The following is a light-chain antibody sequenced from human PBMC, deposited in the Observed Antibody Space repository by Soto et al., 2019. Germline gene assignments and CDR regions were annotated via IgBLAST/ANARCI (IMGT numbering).Light chain of an antibody. CDR3: SSYTNINTRACV. CDR2: DVS. V-gene: IGLV2-14*03. J-gene: IGLJ1*01. Sequence: QSALTQPASVSGSPGQAITISCSGTSSDVGAFNYVSWYQQHPGKAPKLMIYDVSNRPSGVSNRFSGSKSGNTASLTISGLQAEDEAEYYCSSYTNINTRACVFGTGTKLTVL. CDR1: SSDVGAFNY.